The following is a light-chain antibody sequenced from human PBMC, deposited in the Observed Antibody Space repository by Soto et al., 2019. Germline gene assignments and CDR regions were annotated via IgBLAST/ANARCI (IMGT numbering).Light chain of an antibody. CDR2: DAS. CDR3: QQYDNLPRA. J-gene: IGKJ3*01. Sequence: DIQMTQSPSSLSASVGDRVTSTCQASQDIRNYLNWYQQKPGKAPKLLIYDASNLETGVPSRFSGSGSGTDFTFTISSLQPEDIATYYCQQYDNLPRAFGPGTKVDIK. CDR1: QDIRNY. V-gene: IGKV1-33*01.